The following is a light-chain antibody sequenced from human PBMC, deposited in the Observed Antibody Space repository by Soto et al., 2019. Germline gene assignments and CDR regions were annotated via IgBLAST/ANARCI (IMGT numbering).Light chain of an antibody. CDR2: GAS. CDR3: QQYARSTT. V-gene: IGKV3-20*01. CDR1: QSVGGSF. J-gene: IGKJ5*01. Sequence: EIVLTQSPGTLSSSPGERDTLSCRASQSVGGSFLAWYHQKPGQAPRLLMSGASSRASGIPNRFSGSGSGTDFTLTIRRLEPEDFGIYYCQQYARSTTFGQGTRLEI.